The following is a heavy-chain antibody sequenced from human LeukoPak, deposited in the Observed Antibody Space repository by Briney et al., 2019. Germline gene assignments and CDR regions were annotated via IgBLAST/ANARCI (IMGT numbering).Heavy chain of an antibody. J-gene: IGHJ4*02. V-gene: IGHV4-59*08. CDR2: IYYTGST. CDR1: GGSISSYY. D-gene: IGHD5-12*01. Sequence: SETLSLTCTVSGGSISSYYWSWIRRPPGKGLEWIGYIYYTGSTSYNPSLKGRVTISLDTSKSQFSLRLTSVTAADTAVYYCASHGSSGHDPLTWGQGTLVTVSS. CDR3: ASHGSSGHDPLT.